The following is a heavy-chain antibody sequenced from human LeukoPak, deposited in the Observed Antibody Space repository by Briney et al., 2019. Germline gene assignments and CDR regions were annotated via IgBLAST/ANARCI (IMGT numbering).Heavy chain of an antibody. CDR2: ISSSSSYI. J-gene: IGHJ6*02. V-gene: IGHV3-21*01. D-gene: IGHD3-10*01. Sequence: GGSLRLSCAASGFTFSSYAMIWVRQAPGKGLEWLSSISSSSSYIYYADSVKGRFTISRDNAKNSLYLQMNSLRAEDTAVYYCARDMWNYGSGRDYYGMDVWGQGTTVTVSS. CDR1: GFTFSSYA. CDR3: ARDMWNYGSGRDYYGMDV.